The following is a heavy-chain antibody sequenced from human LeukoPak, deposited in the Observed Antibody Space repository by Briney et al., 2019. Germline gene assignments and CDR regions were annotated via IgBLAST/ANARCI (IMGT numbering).Heavy chain of an antibody. CDR3: ARRDYYGSGSYSN. CDR1: GGSFSGYY. J-gene: IGHJ4*02. D-gene: IGHD3-10*01. CDR2: INHSGST. Sequence: SETLSLTCAVYGGSFSGYYWSWIRQSPGKGLEWIGEINHSGSTNYNPSLKSRVTISVDTSKNQFSLKLSSVTAADTAVYYCARRDYYGSGSYSNWGQGTLVTVSS. V-gene: IGHV4-34*01.